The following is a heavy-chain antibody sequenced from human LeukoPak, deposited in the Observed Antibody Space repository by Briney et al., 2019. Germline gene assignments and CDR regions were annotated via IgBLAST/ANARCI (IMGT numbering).Heavy chain of an antibody. J-gene: IGHJ4*02. Sequence: SETLSLTCGVSSVSLSNDYWKWISQSPGKGLEWIGEINHSGSTNYNPSLKSRVTMSVDTPKTQFSLRLSSVSAADTPIYYCARSGYTRRFIDFWGQGTLVTVSS. D-gene: IGHD3-3*01. CDR3: ARSGYTRRFIDF. CDR1: SVSLSNDY. V-gene: IGHV4-34*01. CDR2: INHSGST.